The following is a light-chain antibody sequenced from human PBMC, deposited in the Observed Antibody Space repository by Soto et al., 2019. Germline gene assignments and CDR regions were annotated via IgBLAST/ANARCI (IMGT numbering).Light chain of an antibody. J-gene: IGKJ4*02. CDR1: QSVSSSY. V-gene: IGKV3-20*01. CDR3: QQYGSSPT. Sequence: EIVLTQYPGTLSLSQGERATLSCRASQSVSSSYLAWYQQKPGQAPRLLIYGASSRATGIPDWFSGSGSGTDFTLTISRLEPEDFAVYYCQQYGSSPTFGGGTKVDIK. CDR2: GAS.